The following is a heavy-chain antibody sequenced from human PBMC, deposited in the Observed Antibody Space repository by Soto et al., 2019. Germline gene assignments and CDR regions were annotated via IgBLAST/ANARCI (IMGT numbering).Heavy chain of an antibody. V-gene: IGHV3-53*01. J-gene: IGHJ6*02. CDR1: EFTVSSNY. Sequence: LGGSLRLSCATSEFTVSSNYMIWVRQAPGKGLEWVSVIYSGGSTYYADSVKGRFTISRDNSKNTLYLQMNSLRAEDTAVYYCASPPGAVAGPNYYYYGMDVWGQGTTVTVSS. CDR2: IYSGGST. CDR3: ASPPGAVAGPNYYYYGMDV. D-gene: IGHD6-19*01.